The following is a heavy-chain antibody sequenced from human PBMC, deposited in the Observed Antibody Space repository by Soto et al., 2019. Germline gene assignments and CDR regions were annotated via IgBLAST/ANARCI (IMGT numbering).Heavy chain of an antibody. V-gene: IGHV4-30-2*03. CDR2: IYHSGST. CDR3: ARLLYDRSGYYYFDY. J-gene: IGHJ4*02. Sequence: PSETLSLTSAVSGGSISSGGYSWSWIRQPPGKGLEWIGYIYHSGSTYDNPSFKSRVTMSVDTPKNQFSLRLSSVTAADTAVYYCARLLYDRSGYYYFDYWGQGTLVTVSS. CDR1: GGSISSGGYS. D-gene: IGHD3-22*01.